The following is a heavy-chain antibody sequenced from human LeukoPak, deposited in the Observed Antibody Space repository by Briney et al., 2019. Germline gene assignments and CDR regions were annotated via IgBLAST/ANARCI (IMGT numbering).Heavy chain of an antibody. Sequence: PSGTLSLTCAASGGSISSSNWWSWVRQPPGKGLEWIGEIYHSGSTNYNPSLKSRVTISVDKSKNQFSLKLSSVTAADTAVYYCARDPVEHPYWFFDLWGRGTLVTVSS. D-gene: IGHD1/OR15-1a*01. CDR3: ARDPVEHPYWFFDL. J-gene: IGHJ2*01. V-gene: IGHV4-4*02. CDR2: IYHSGST. CDR1: GGSISSSNW.